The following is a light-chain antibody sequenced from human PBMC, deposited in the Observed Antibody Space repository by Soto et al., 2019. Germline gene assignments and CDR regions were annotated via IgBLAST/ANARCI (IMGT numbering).Light chain of an antibody. V-gene: IGLV1-44*01. Sequence: QSVLTQPPSASGTPGQRVTISCSGSSSNIGSNTVNWYQQLPGTAPKLLIYSNNRRPSGVPDRFSGSKSGTSASLAISGLQSEDEADYYCAAWDDSLNGWEFGGGTKLTVL. CDR1: SSNIGSNT. J-gene: IGLJ3*02. CDR3: AAWDDSLNGWE. CDR2: SNN.